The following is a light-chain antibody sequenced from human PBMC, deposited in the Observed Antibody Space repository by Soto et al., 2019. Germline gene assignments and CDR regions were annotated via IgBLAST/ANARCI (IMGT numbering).Light chain of an antibody. CDR3: QQYYTSPLT. J-gene: IGKJ4*01. V-gene: IGKV4-1*01. Sequence: DIVMTQSPDSLAVSLGERTTINCRSSQSVLHRSKRKNYLAWYQQKAGQPPKLLISWASTRESGVPDRFSGSGSGTDFTLTISSLQAEDVAVYCCQQYYTSPLTFGGGTKVDIK. CDR1: QSVLHRSKRKNY. CDR2: WAS.